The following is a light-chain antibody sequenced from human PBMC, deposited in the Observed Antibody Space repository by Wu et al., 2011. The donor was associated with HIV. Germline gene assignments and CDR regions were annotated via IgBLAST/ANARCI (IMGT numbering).Light chain of an antibody. CDR1: QSVSSN. CDR3: QQYNNWPLT. CDR2: ATS. V-gene: IGKV3D-15*01. J-gene: IGKJ5*01. Sequence: CRASQSVSSNLAWYQQKPGQAPRLLIYATSTGHWRPDRFSGSGSGTDFTLTVNSLQSEDFAIYYCQQYNNWPLTFGQGTRLEIK.